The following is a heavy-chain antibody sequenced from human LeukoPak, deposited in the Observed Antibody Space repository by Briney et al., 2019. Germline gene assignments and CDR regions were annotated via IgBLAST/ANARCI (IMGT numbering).Heavy chain of an antibody. Sequence: QSGGSLRLSCAASGFTFSSYGMPWVRQAPGKGLEWVAVIWYDGSNKYYADSVKGRFTISRDNSKNTLYLQMNSLRAEDTAVYYCARDRRYSSDCYFCGYFDYWGQGTLVTVSS. D-gene: IGHD6-19*01. V-gene: IGHV3-33*01. J-gene: IGHJ4*02. CDR2: IWYDGSNK. CDR1: GFTFSSYG. CDR3: ARDRRYSSDCYFCGYFDY.